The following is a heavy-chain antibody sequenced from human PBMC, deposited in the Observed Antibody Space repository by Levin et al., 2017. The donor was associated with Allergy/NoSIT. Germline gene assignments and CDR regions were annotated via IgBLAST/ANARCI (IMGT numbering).Heavy chain of an antibody. CDR3: ATTRGESVTSYGDYDDMDV. CDR1: VDTFSDYG. Sequence: ASVKVSCKASVDTFSDYGISWVRQAPGQGLEWMGGIIPVFGTPTYAQKFQAKVTISADESSRTAYLELSGLRSDDTPVYFCATTRGESVTSYGDYDDMDVWGQGTTVTVSS. V-gene: IGHV1-69*13. J-gene: IGHJ6*02. D-gene: IGHD3-16*01. CDR2: IIPVFGTP.